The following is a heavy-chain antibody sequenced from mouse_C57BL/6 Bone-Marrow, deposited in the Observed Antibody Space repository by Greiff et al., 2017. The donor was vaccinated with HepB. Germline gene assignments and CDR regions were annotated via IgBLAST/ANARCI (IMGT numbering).Heavy chain of an antibody. CDR1: GYTFTSYD. CDR2: IYPRDGST. CDR3: ASELAPYYFDY. J-gene: IGHJ2*01. D-gene: IGHD4-1*01. Sequence: VQRVESGPELVKPGASVKLSCKASGYTFTSYDINWVKQRPGQGLEWIGWIYPRDGSTKYNEKFKGKATLTVDTSSSTAYMELHSLTSEDSAVYFCASELAPYYFDYWGQGTTLTVSS. V-gene: IGHV1-85*01.